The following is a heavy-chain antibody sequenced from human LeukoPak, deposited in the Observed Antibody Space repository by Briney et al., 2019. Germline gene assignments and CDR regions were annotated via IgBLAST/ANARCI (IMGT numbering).Heavy chain of an antibody. CDR3: ARDWDPMWFGELFPY. V-gene: IGHV1-3*01. CDR1: GYTFTSYA. J-gene: IGHJ4*02. Sequence: ASVKVSCKASGYTFTSYARHWVRQAPGQRLEWIGWINAGNGNTKYSQKFQGRVTITRDTSASTAYMELSSLRSEDTAVYYCARDWDPMWFGELFPYWGQGTLVTVSS. D-gene: IGHD3-10*01. CDR2: INAGNGNT.